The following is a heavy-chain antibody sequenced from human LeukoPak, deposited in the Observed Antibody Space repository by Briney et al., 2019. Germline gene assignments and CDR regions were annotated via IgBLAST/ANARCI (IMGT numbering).Heavy chain of an antibody. D-gene: IGHD3-22*01. J-gene: IGHJ4*02. CDR2: IKQDGSEK. Sequence: GGSLRVSCAASGFTFSSYWMSWVRQAPGKGLEWVANIKQDGSEKYYVDSVKGRFTISRDNAKNSLYLQMNSLRAEDTAVYYCARDINYYDSSGFLCYWGQGTLVTVSS. CDR3: ARDINYYDSSGFLCY. V-gene: IGHV3-7*01. CDR1: GFTFSSYW.